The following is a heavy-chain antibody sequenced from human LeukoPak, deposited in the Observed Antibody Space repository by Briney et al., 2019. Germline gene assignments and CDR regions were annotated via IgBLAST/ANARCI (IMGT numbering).Heavy chain of an antibody. CDR2: IHRSGSP. Sequence: PGGSLKLSCAASGFTFSGSAMHWVRQPPGKGLEWIGEIHRSGSPNYNPSLQSRVTISIDRSRNQIVLELSSVTAADTAVYYCAREILGGFNPGAYWGQGTLVTVSS. CDR3: AREILGGFNPGAY. D-gene: IGHD1-14*01. V-gene: IGHV4-34*01. J-gene: IGHJ4*02. CDR1: GFTFSGSA.